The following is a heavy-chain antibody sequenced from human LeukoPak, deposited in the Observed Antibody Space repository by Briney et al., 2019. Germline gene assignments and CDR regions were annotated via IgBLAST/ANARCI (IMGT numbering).Heavy chain of an antibody. Sequence: PSETLSLTCTVSGGSVSSGSYYWSWVRQPPGKGLEWIGYIYYSGSTNYNPSLKSRVTISVDTSKNQFFLKLSSVTAADTAVYYRAREYYGGLRYFDYWGQGTLVTVSS. J-gene: IGHJ4*02. CDR2: IYYSGST. CDR1: GGSVSSGSYY. CDR3: AREYYGGLRYFDY. V-gene: IGHV4-61*01. D-gene: IGHD3-10*01.